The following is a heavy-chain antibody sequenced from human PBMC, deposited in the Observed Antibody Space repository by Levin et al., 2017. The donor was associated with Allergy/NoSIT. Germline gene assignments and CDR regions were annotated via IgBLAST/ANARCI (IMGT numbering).Heavy chain of an antibody. V-gene: IGHV3-23*01. D-gene: IGHD4-11*01. J-gene: IGHJ3*02. Sequence: GESLKISCAASGFTFSSYAMSWVRQAPGEGLEWVSAISGSGGSTYYADSVKGRFTISRDNSKNTLYLQMNSLRAEDTAVYYCAKDLAARYSNYPGGAFDIWGQGTMVTVSS. CDR3: AKDLAARYSNYPGGAFDI. CDR2: ISGSGGST. CDR1: GFTFSSYA.